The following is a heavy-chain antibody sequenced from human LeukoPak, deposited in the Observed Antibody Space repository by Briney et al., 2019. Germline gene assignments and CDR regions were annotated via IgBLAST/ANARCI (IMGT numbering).Heavy chain of an antibody. CDR1: GGSISSYY. CDR3: ARHRSKAGAYSGSYFEDY. D-gene: IGHD1-26*01. J-gene: IGHJ4*02. Sequence: SETLSLTCTVSGGSISSYYWSWIRQPPGKGLEWIGYIYYSGTTKYNPSLKSRVTISVDTSKNQFSLNLSSVTAADTAVYYCARHRSKAGAYSGSYFEDYWGQGTLVTVSS. CDR2: IYYSGTT. V-gene: IGHV4-59*08.